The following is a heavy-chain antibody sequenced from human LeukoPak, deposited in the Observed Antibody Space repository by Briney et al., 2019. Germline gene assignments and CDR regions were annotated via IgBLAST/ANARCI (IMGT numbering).Heavy chain of an antibody. J-gene: IGHJ4*02. CDR1: GGSISSGDYY. CDR2: ICYSGST. D-gene: IGHD3-22*01. V-gene: IGHV4-30-4*01. CDR3: ARMQSSGYYYDY. Sequence: SQPLSLPCTVSGGSISSGDYYWSSIRQPPARGLERNGYICYSGSTYYNPSLTSRVTISVDTSKNQFSLKLSSVTAADTAVYYCARMQSSGYYYDYWGQGTLVTVSS.